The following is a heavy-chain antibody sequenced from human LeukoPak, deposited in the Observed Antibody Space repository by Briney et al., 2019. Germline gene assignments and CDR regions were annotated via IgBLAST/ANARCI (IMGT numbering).Heavy chain of an antibody. J-gene: IGHJ3*02. Sequence: SQTLSLTCTVSGGSISSGGYYWSWIRQHPGKGLEWIGYFYYSGSTYYNPSLKSRVTISVDTSKNQFSLKLSSVTAADTAVYYCARDPPYYDSSGRDDAFDIWGQGTMVTVSS. V-gene: IGHV4-31*03. CDR3: ARDPPYYDSSGRDDAFDI. CDR2: FYYSGST. CDR1: GGSISSGGYY. D-gene: IGHD3-22*01.